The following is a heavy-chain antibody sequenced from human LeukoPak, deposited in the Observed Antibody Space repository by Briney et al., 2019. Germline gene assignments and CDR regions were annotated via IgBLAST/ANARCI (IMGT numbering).Heavy chain of an antibody. CDR3: ARREVTETDAFDI. CDR1: GGSISSNY. V-gene: IGHV4-59*01. CDR2: IYYSGST. Sequence: SETLSLTCAVSGGSISSNYWSWIRQPPGKGLEWIGYIYYSGSTNYNPSLKSRVTISVDTSKDQSSLQLSSVTAADTAVYYCARREVTETDAFDIWGQGTMVTVSS. J-gene: IGHJ3*02. D-gene: IGHD4-23*01.